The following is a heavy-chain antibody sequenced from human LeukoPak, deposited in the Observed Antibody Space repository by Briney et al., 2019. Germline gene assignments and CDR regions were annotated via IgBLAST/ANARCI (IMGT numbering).Heavy chain of an antibody. CDR2: IYSSGTT. V-gene: IGHV4-4*07. D-gene: IGHD3-9*01. CDR3: ARETYYDVLSGAYDI. Sequence: SETLSLTCAVSGGSLGSYYWIWIRQPAGKGLEWIGRIYSSGTTNYNPSLKSRVTMSVDTSKNHFSLNLTSVTAADTAVHFCARETYYDVLSGAYDIWGQGTMVTVSS. CDR1: GGSLGSYY. J-gene: IGHJ3*02.